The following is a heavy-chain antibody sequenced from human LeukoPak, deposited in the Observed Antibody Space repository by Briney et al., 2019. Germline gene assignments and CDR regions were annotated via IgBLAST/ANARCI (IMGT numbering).Heavy chain of an antibody. CDR2: IYYSGST. CDR1: GGSISSSSYY. V-gene: IGHV4-39*01. CDR3: ARQNRRPNWFDP. Sequence: SETLSLTCTVSGGSISSSSYYWGWIRQPPGKGLEWIGSIYYSGSTYYNPSLKSRVTISVDTSKNQFSLKLSSVTAADTAVYYCARQNRRPNWFDPWGQGTLVTVSS. J-gene: IGHJ5*02.